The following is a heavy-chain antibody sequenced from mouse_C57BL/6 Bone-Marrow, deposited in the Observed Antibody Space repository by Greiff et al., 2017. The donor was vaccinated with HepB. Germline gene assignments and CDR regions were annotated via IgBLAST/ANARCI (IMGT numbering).Heavy chain of an antibody. J-gene: IGHJ2*01. D-gene: IGHD3-3*01. CDR2: IYPGGGYT. V-gene: IGHV1-63*01. CDR3: AREGGWYYFDY. Sequence: VKLVESGAELVRPGTSVKMSCKASGYTFTNYWIGWAKQRPGHGLEWIGDIYPGGGYTNYNEKFKGKATLTADKSSSTAYMQFSSLTSEDSAIYYCAREGGWYYFDYWGQGTTLTVSS. CDR1: GYTFTNYW.